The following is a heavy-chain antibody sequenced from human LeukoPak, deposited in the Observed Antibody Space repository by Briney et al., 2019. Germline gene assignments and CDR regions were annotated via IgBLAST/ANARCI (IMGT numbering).Heavy chain of an antibody. V-gene: IGHV3-21*01. D-gene: IGHD2-15*01. CDR3: AREGGWTFDI. CDR2: ISSSSSYI. Sequence: GGSLRLSCAASGFTFSSYSMNWVRQTPGRGLEWVSSISSSSSYIYYVDSVKGRFTISRDNAKNSLYLQMNSLRAEDTAVYYCAREGGWTFDIWGQGTMVTVSS. J-gene: IGHJ3*02. CDR1: GFTFSSYS.